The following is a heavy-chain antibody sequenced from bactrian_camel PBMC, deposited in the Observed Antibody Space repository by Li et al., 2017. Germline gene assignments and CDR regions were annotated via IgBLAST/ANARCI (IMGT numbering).Heavy chain of an antibody. CDR2: IYSDGSNT. V-gene: IGHV3-2*01. CDR3: AAGTRIIVGDYCDGITN. J-gene: IGHJ4*01. CDR1: GFTFSSYY. D-gene: IGHD4*01. Sequence: HVQLVESGGGLVQPGGSLRLSCAASGFTFSSYYMSWVRQAPGKGLEWVSSIYSDGSNTYYADSVKGRFTISRDNAKNTVYLQMNSLTPDDTAMYYCAAGTRIIVGDYCDGITNWGQGTQVTVS.